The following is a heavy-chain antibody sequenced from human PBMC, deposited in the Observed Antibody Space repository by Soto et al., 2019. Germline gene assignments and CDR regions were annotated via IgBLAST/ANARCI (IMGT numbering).Heavy chain of an antibody. Sequence: GGSLRLSCAASGFTFTRYSMNWVRQAPGKGLEWVSSISSTTNYIYYGDSMKGRFTISRDNAKNSLYLEMNSLRAEDTDVYYCARESEDLTSNFDYWGQGTLVTVSS. CDR3: ARESEDLTSNFDY. CDR1: GFTFTRYS. CDR2: ISSTTNYI. V-gene: IGHV3-21*06. J-gene: IGHJ4*02.